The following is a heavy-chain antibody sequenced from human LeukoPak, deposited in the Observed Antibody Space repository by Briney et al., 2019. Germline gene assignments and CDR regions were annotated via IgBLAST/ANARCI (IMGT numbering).Heavy chain of an antibody. CDR3: ARDHGSMVRGVIGRSSDYYYHYYMDV. CDR1: GGTFSSYA. Sequence: EASVKVSYKASGGTFSSYAISWVRQAPGQGLEWMGGIIPIFGTANYAQKFQGRGTITADKSTSTAYMELSSLRSEDTAVYYCARDHGSMVRGVIGRSSDYYYHYYMDVWGKGTTVTVSS. J-gene: IGHJ6*03. V-gene: IGHV1-69*06. CDR2: IIPIFGTA. D-gene: IGHD3-10*01.